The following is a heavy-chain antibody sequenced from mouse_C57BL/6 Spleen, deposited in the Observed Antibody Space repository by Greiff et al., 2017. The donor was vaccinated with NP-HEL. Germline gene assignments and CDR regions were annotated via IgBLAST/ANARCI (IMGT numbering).Heavy chain of an antibody. V-gene: IGHV1-80*01. Sequence: VHLVESGAELVKPGASVKISCKASGYAFSSYWMNWVKQRPGKGLEWIGQIYPGDGDTNYNGKFKGKATLTADKSSSTAYMQLSSLTSEDSAVYFCASSYGSTGYFDVWGTGTTVTVSS. CDR1: GYAFSSYW. CDR3: ASSYGSTGYFDV. J-gene: IGHJ1*03. CDR2: IYPGDGDT. D-gene: IGHD1-1*01.